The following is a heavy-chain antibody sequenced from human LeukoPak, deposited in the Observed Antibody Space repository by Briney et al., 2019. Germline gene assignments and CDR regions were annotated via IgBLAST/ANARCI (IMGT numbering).Heavy chain of an antibody. CDR2: INHSGST. J-gene: IGHJ4*02. V-gene: IGHV4-34*01. CDR3: ARGPYCSGGSCYARTFDY. Sequence: SSETLSLTCAVYGGSFSGYYWSWIRQPPGKGLEWIGEINHSGSTNYNPSLKSRVTISVGTSKNQFSLKLSSVTAADTAVYYCARGPYCSGGSCYARTFDYWGQGTLVTVSS. CDR1: GGSFSGYY. D-gene: IGHD2-15*01.